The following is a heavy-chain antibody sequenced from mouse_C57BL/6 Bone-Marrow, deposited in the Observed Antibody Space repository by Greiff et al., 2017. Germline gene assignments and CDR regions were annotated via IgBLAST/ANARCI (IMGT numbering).Heavy chain of an antibody. CDR3: ARQDYAMDY. CDR2: ISNGGGST. CDR1: GFTFSDYY. Sequence: EVQLQQSGGGLVQPGGSLKLSCAASGFTFSDYYMYWVRQTPEKRLEWVAYISNGGGSTYYPDTVKGRFTISGDNAKNTPYLQLSRLKSEDTAMYYGARQDYAMDYWGQGTSVTVSS. J-gene: IGHJ4*01. V-gene: IGHV5-12*01.